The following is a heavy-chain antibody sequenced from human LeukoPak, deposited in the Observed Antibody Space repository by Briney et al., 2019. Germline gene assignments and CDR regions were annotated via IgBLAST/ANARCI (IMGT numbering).Heavy chain of an antibody. D-gene: IGHD3-22*01. J-gene: IGHJ4*02. CDR3: AKGSLDSSGYYAY. CDR1: GFTFDDYA. V-gene: IGHV3-9*01. CDR2: ISWNSGSI. Sequence: GRSLRLSCAASGFTFDDYAMHWVRQAPGKGLEWVSGISWNSGSIAYADSVKGRFTISRDNSKNTLYLQMNSLRAEDTAVYYCAKGSLDSSGYYAYWGQGTLVTVSS.